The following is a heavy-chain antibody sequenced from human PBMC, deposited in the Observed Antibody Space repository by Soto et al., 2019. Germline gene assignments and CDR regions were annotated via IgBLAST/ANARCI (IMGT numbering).Heavy chain of an antibody. CDR3: ARHFDVDPSLDHYYFDL. D-gene: IGHD3-9*01. J-gene: IGHJ2*01. V-gene: IGHV4-4*07. CDR1: GVSITPYF. Sequence: PSETLSLTCTVSGVSITPYFWSWIRQPAGEAPEWLGHIYASGRTTYNPSLKSRVTMFVSQTQVSLRLTSVTAADTAVYYCARHFDVDPSLDHYYFDLWGRGALVIVSS. CDR2: IYASGRT.